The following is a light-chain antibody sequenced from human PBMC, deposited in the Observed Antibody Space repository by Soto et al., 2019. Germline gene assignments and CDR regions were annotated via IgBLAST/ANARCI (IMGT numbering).Light chain of an antibody. CDR3: QQRSNWPLT. J-gene: IGKJ4*01. CDR1: QSVSSY. V-gene: IGKV3-11*01. Sequence: DSVFSQAPAPPSLFPGGRAPPPCTASQSVSSYLAWYQQKPGQAPRLLIYDASNRATGIPARFSGSGSGTDFTLTISSLEPEDFAVYYCQQRSNWPLTFGGGTKVDIK. CDR2: DAS.